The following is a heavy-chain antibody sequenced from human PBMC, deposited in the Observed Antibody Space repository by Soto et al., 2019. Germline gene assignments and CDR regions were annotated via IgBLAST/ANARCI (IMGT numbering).Heavy chain of an antibody. J-gene: IGHJ5*02. CDR2: IATYNNNK. CDR1: GDTFANFG. Sequence: HLVQSGPEVKRPGASITVSCKTSGDTFANFGLSWVRQAPGQGLEWMGWIATYNNNKNYAQKFQCRLTLTTDTSTSTAYMELESLGYDDTAVYYCARVVRGVVNWFDPWGHGTLVTVSS. CDR3: ARVVRGVVNWFDP. D-gene: IGHD3-10*01. V-gene: IGHV1-18*01.